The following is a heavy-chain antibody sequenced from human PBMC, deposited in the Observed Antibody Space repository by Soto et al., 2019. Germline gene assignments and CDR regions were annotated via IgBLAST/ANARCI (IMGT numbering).Heavy chain of an antibody. CDR2: IYYSGST. V-gene: IGHV4-59*08. CDR1: GGSISSYY. CDR3: ASMKRGYSGYDFSYYYYYMDV. J-gene: IGHJ6*03. D-gene: IGHD5-12*01. Sequence: SETLSLTCTVSGGSISSYYWSWIRQPPGKGLEWIGYIYYSGSTNYNPSLKSRVTISVDTSKNQFSLKLSSVTAADTAVYYCASMKRGYSGYDFSYYYYYMDVWGKGTTVTVSS.